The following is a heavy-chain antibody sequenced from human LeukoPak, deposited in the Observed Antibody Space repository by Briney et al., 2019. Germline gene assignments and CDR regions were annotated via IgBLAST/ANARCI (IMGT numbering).Heavy chain of an antibody. CDR3: ATDMAFSAFDI. Sequence: GGSLRLSCIASGFSFTNYWMVWIRQAPGKGLEWVASIDGDGRQKDYVDSVKGRFTISGDNARNSLFLQLNSLRTEDTALYYCATDMAFSAFDIWGHGTMVIVSS. CDR1: GFSFTNYW. J-gene: IGHJ3*02. D-gene: IGHD3-3*02. CDR2: IDGDGRQK. V-gene: IGHV3-7*03.